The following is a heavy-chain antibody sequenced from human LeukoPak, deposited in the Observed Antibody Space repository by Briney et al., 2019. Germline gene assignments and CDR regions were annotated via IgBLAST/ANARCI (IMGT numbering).Heavy chain of an antibody. CDR1: GFTFDDYA. CDR2: ISWNSGSI. CDR3: ARDSLLDTAMDSDY. V-gene: IGHV3-9*01. J-gene: IGHJ4*02. D-gene: IGHD5-18*01. Sequence: PGGSLRLSCAASGFTFDDYAMHWVRQAPGKGLEWVSGISWNSGSIGYADSVKGRFTISRDNSANEVYLQMDSLGDEDTAMYYCARDSLLDTAMDSDYWGLGTLVIVSS.